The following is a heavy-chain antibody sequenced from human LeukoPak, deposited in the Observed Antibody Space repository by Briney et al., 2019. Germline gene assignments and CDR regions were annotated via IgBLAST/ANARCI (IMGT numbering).Heavy chain of an antibody. Sequence: SQTLSLTCAVSGGSITSGPYSWSWIRQPPGQGLEWIGFIYYSGSTYYNPSLKSRVTISVDRSKNQFSLRLSSVTAADTAVYYCARVRGYLSSYYFDYWGQGTLVTVSS. CDR2: IYYSGST. CDR3: ARVRGYLSSYYFDY. J-gene: IGHJ4*02. D-gene: IGHD5-12*01. V-gene: IGHV4-30-2*01. CDR1: GGSITSGPYS.